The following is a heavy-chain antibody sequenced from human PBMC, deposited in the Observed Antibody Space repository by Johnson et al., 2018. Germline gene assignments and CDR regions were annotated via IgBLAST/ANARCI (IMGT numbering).Heavy chain of an antibody. CDR3: ARRDLDHAFDV. CDR2: IWSDGSNK. V-gene: IGHV3-33*01. CDR1: GFTFRNYG. J-gene: IGHJ3*01. Sequence: QVQLVQSGGGVVQPGRSLRLSCAASGFTFRNYGMHWVRQAPGKGLEWVALIWSDGSNKHYADAVKGRLTISRDNSKNTMSLQMSSLRAADTAVYYCARRDLDHAFDVWGQWTMVTVSS.